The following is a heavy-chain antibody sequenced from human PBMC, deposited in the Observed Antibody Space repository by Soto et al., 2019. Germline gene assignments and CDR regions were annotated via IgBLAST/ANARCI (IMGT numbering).Heavy chain of an antibody. CDR3: ARVLYYYDSSGYPDY. D-gene: IGHD3-22*01. CDR1: GYTFTSYG. J-gene: IGHJ4*01. CDR2: ISAYNGNT. V-gene: IGHV1-18*01. Sequence: ASVKVSCKASGYTFTSYGISWVRQAPGQGLEWMGWISAYNGNTNYAQKLQGRVTMTTDTSTGTAYMELRSLRSDDTAVYYCARVLYYYDSSGYPDYWGHGTLVTVSS.